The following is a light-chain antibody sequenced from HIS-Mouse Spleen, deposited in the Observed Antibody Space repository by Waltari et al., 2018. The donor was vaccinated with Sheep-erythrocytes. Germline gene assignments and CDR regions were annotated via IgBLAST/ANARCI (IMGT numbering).Light chain of an antibody. CDR1: QGIRND. V-gene: IGKV1-6*01. Sequence: AIQMTQSPSSLSASVGDSVTITCRASQGIRNDLGWYQQKPGKAPKLLIYAAFSLQSGVPSRFSGSGSGTDFTLTISSLQPEDFATYYCLQDYNYPYTFGQGTKLEIK. CDR3: LQDYNYPYT. CDR2: AAF. J-gene: IGKJ2*01.